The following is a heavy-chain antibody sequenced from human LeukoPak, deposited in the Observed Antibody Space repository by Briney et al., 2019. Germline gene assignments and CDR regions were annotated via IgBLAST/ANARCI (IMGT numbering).Heavy chain of an antibody. V-gene: IGHV1-69*01. D-gene: IGHD6-19*01. Sequence: SVKVSCKASGGTFSSYALSWVRQAPGQGLEWMGGIIPIFSTANYAQKFQGRVTITADESTSTAYMELSSLTSEDTAVYYCARKDAVAGTPDYYYGIDVWGQGTTVTVSS. CDR3: ARKDAVAGTPDYYYGIDV. CDR1: GGTFSSYA. CDR2: IIPIFSTA. J-gene: IGHJ6*02.